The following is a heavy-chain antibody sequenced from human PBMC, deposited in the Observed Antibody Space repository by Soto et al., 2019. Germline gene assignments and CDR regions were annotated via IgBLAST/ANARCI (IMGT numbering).Heavy chain of an antibody. Sequence: EVQLLESGGGLVQPGGSLRLSCAASGFTFSNHDMTWVRQAPGKGLEWVSTIGDSGARTYYVDSVRGRFTISRDNSRNTLYLQMNDLRAEDTAVYYCVKDDVSGIPFSDSWGRGTLVTVSS. CDR2: IGDSGART. V-gene: IGHV3-23*01. CDR3: VKDDVSGIPFSDS. D-gene: IGHD1-1*01. CDR1: GFTFSNHD. J-gene: IGHJ4*02.